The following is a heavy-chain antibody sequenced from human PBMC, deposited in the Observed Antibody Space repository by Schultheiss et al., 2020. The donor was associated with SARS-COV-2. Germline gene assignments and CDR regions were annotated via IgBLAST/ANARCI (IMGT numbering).Heavy chain of an antibody. J-gene: IGHJ4*02. CDR2: ISWNSGTI. V-gene: IGHV3-9*01. D-gene: IGHD2-2*01. CDR1: GFSFDDYA. CDR3: ARDRPAADPFDY. Sequence: GGSLRLSCAASGFSFDDYAMHWVRQAPGKGLEWVSGISWNSGTIAYADPVKGRFTISRDNAKNSLYLQMNSLRAEDTAVYYCARDRPAADPFDYWGQGTLVTVSS.